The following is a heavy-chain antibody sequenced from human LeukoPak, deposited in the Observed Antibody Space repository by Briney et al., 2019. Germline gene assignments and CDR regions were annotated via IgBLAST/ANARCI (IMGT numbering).Heavy chain of an antibody. J-gene: IGHJ6*03. D-gene: IGHD3-3*01. Sequence: SETLSLTCTVSGGSISSYYLSWIRQPPGKGLEWIGYIYYSGSTNYNPSLKSRVTISVDTSKNQFSLKLSSVTAADTAVYYWARVKGVRFLEWLLKGGYYYMDVWGKGTTVTVSS. CDR3: ARVKGVRFLEWLLKGGYYYMDV. CDR2: IYYSGST. CDR1: GGSISSYY. V-gene: IGHV4-59*01.